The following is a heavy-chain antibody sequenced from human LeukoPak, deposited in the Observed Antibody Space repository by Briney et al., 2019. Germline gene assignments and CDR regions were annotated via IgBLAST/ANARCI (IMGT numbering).Heavy chain of an antibody. CDR2: INPNSGGT. D-gene: IGHD3-10*01. CDR3: ARGGITMVRGAEDY. CDR1: GYTFTGYY. J-gene: IGHJ4*02. V-gene: IGHV1-2*02. Sequence: GASVKVSCRASGYTFTGYYMHWVRQAPGQGLEWMGWINPNSGGTNYAQKFQGRVTMTRNTSISTAYMELSSLRSEDAAVYYCARGGITMVRGAEDYWGQGTLVTVSS.